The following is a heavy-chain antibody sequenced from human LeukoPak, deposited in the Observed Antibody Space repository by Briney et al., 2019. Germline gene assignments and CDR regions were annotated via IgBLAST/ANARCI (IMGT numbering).Heavy chain of an antibody. V-gene: IGHV5-51*01. Sequence: GESLKISCKGSGYSFTSYWIGWVRQMPGKGLEWMGIIYPGDSDTRYSPSFHGQVPISPEKSISTAYLQWSSLKASDTAMYYCARQEWSHFDIWGQGTMVTVSS. J-gene: IGHJ3*02. D-gene: IGHD3-3*01. CDR1: GYSFTSYW. CDR2: IYPGDSDT. CDR3: ARQEWSHFDI.